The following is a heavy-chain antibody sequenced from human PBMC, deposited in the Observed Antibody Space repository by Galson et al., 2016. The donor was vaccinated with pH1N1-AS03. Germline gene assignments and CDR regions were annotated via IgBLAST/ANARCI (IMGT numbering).Heavy chain of an antibody. CDR3: VKDFGIGWELQHFDW. D-gene: IGHD1-26*01. CDR2: ISGRSGVT. CDR1: GFTFDNFA. V-gene: IGHV3-23*01. Sequence: LRLSCAASGFTFDNFAMSWVRQAPGQGLEWVASISGRSGVTYYPASVKGRFTISRDNSRNILDLQMSNLRAEDTARYFCVKDFGIGWELQHFDWWGQGTLLTVSS. J-gene: IGHJ4*02.